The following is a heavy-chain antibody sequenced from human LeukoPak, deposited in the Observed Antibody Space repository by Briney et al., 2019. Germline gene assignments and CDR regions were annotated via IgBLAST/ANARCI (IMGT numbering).Heavy chain of an antibody. CDR2: ISSSSSYI. CDR3: ARGGWLSARPFDY. J-gene: IGHJ4*02. Sequence: GGSLRLSCAAPGFTFSSYSMNWVRQAPGKGLEWVSSISSSSSYIYYADSVKGRFTISRDNAKNSLYLQMNSLRAEDTALYYCARGGWLSARPFDYWGQGTLVTVSS. V-gene: IGHV3-21*04. D-gene: IGHD3-16*02. CDR1: GFTFSSYS.